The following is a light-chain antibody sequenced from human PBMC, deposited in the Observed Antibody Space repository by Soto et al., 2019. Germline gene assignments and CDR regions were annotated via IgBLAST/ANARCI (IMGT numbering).Light chain of an antibody. J-gene: IGKJ1*01. CDR1: QSLLHSNGYKY. CDR3: MQALQTPPT. CDR2: LGS. V-gene: IGKV2-28*01. Sequence: DIVMTQSPLSLPVSPGEPASISCRTSQSLLHSNGYKYLDWYLQKPGQSPQLLIYLGSNRASGVPDRFSGSGSGTAFTLKISRVEAEDVGLYYCMQALQTPPTFGQGTKVEI.